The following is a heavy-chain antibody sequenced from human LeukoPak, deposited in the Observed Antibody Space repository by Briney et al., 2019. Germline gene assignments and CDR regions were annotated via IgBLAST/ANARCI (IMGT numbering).Heavy chain of an antibody. CDR3: ARFAYYSDSSGNYYMRL. J-gene: IGHJ4*02. V-gene: IGHV1-18*04. CDR1: GYTFTSYY. CDR2: ISAYNGNT. Sequence: ASVKVSCKASGYTFTSYYMHWVRQAPGQGLEWMGWISAYNGNTNYTQKLQGRVTMTTDTSTSTAYMELRSLRSDDTAVYYCARFAYYSDSSGNYYMRLWGQGTLVTVSS. D-gene: IGHD3-22*01.